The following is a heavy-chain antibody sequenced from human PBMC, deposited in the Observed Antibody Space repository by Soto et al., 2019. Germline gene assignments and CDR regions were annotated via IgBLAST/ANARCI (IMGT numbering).Heavy chain of an antibody. D-gene: IGHD3-16*02. V-gene: IGHV1-69*01. CDR3: PAERGLGKLSVG. Sequence: QVQVVQSGVEVRRPGSSVKVSCKASGDTFKNCVISWVRQAPGQGLEWMGGIIPLFGTTDFAQRFQGRLTIPTDESPTTAYRELSRLRSEDTATYYFPAERGLGKLSVGWGQGTTVIV. J-gene: IGHJ6*02. CDR2: IIPLFGTT. CDR1: GDTFKNCV.